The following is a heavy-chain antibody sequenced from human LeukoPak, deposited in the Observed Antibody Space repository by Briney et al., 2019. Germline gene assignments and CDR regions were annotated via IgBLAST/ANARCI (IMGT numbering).Heavy chain of an antibody. J-gene: IGHJ5*02. CDR2: IYHSGST. Sequence: PSETLSLTCAVSGYSISSGYYWGWIRQPPGRGLEWIGSIYHSGSTYYNPSLKSRVTISVDTSKNQFSLKLSSVTAADTAVYYCASQETYYDFWSGYHRFDPWGQGTLVTVSS. D-gene: IGHD3-3*01. CDR3: ASQETYYDFWSGYHRFDP. V-gene: IGHV4-38-2*01. CDR1: GYSISSGYY.